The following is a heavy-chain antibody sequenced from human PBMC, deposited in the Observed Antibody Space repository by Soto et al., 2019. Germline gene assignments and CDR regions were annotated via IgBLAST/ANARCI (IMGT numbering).Heavy chain of an antibody. CDR3: ARVDIVVVPAAPAYYYYYGMDV. D-gene: IGHD2-2*01. V-gene: IGHV1-69*13. CDR1: GGTFSSYA. CDR2: IIPIFGTA. Sequence: GASVKVSCKASGGTFSSYAISWVRQAPGQGLEWMGGIIPIFGTANYAQKFQGRVTITADESTGTAYMELSSLRSEDTAVYYCARVDIVVVPAAPAYYYYYGMDVWGQGTTVTVSS. J-gene: IGHJ6*02.